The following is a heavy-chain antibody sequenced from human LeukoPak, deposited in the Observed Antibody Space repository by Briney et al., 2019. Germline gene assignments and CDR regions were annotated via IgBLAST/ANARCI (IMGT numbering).Heavy chain of an antibody. V-gene: IGHV3-23*01. D-gene: IGHD6-13*01. CDR2: ISGSGGST. Sequence: GGSLRLSCAVSGFTFSSYVMSWVRQAPGKGLEWVSGISGSGGSTHYADSVKGRFTISRDNSKNTLYLQMNSLRTEDTAVYYCAKVRGSTWNFDYWGQGTLVTVSS. J-gene: IGHJ4*02. CDR3: AKVRGSTWNFDY. CDR1: GFTFSSYV.